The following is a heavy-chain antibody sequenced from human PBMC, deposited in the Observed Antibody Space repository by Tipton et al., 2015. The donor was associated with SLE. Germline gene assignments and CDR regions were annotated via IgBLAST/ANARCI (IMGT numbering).Heavy chain of an antibody. CDR1: GGSFSGYY. V-gene: IGHV4-34*01. Sequence: TLSLTCAVYGGSFSGYYWSWIRQPPGKGLEWIGEINHSGGTNYNPSLKSRVTISVDTSKNQFSLKLSSVTAADTAVYYCARDRSSGWYGSDYWGQGTLVTVSS. J-gene: IGHJ4*02. CDR3: ARDRSSGWYGSDY. D-gene: IGHD6-19*01. CDR2: INHSGGT.